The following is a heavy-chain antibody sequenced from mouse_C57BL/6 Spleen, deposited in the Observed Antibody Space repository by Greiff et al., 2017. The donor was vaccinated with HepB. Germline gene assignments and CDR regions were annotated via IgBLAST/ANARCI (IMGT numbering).Heavy chain of an antibody. Sequence: VKLQQPGAELVKPGASVKLSCKASGYTFTSYWMHWVKQRPGQGLEWIGMIHPNSGSTNYNEKFKSKATLTVDKSSSTAYMQLSSLTSEDSAVYYCARRGSNTGRFDYWGQGTTLTVSS. CDR2: IHPNSGST. CDR3: ARRGSNTGRFDY. CDR1: GYTFTSYW. J-gene: IGHJ2*01. V-gene: IGHV1-64*01. D-gene: IGHD2-5*01.